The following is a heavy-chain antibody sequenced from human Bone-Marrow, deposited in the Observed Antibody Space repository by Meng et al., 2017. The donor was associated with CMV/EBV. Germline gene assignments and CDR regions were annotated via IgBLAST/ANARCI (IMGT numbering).Heavy chain of an antibody. J-gene: IGHJ6*02. CDR3: ARAVWSGYPYYYYGMDV. Sequence: GPLRLSCVVYGESFSDYYWTWIRQPPGKGLEWIGEINHSGGTNYNPSLKSRVTISVDTSKNQYSLKLSSVTAADTAVYYCARAVWSGYPYYYYGMDVWGQGTTVTVSS. D-gene: IGHD3-3*01. CDR2: INHSGGT. CDR1: GESFSDYY. V-gene: IGHV4-34*01.